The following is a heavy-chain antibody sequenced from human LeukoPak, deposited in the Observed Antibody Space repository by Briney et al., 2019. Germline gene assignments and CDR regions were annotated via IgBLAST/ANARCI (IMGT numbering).Heavy chain of an antibody. Sequence: GGSLRLSCVASGFTVSSNYMSWVRQAPGKGLEWVSVIYNDGSSYYADSVKGRFTISRDDSKNTLYLQMNSLRAEDTAVCYCARDRPFGGVLDFDYWGQGTLVTVSS. D-gene: IGHD3-16*01. CDR2: IYNDGSS. V-gene: IGHV3-66*01. CDR1: GFTVSSNY. J-gene: IGHJ4*02. CDR3: ARDRPFGGVLDFDY.